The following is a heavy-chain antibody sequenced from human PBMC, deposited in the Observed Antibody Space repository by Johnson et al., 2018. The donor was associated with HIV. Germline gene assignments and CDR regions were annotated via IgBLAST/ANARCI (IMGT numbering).Heavy chain of an antibody. CDR2: ISSSGSII. CDR1: GFTFSDYY. J-gene: IGHJ3*02. Sequence: QVQLVESGGGLVKPGGSLRLSCVASGFTFSDYYMSWIRQAPGKGLEWVSYISSSGSIIYSADSMQGRFTNSRDNAKNSLYLQMNSLRAENTALYSCARSKDWSGGSCPDGFDIWGQGTMVIVSS. CDR3: ARSKDWSGGSCPDGFDI. D-gene: IGHD2-15*01. V-gene: IGHV3-11*04.